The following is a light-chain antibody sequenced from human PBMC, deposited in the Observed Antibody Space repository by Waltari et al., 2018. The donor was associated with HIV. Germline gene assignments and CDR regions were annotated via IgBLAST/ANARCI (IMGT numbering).Light chain of an antibody. Sequence: QSVLTQPPSASGTPGQRVTISCSGGSSHIGNNTVNWYQHFPGTAPKLLIYTNNQRPSGVPDRFSGSKSGTSGSLAISGLQSEDEAEYYCAVWDDSLEGVLFGGGTKLTVL. J-gene: IGLJ2*01. CDR3: AVWDDSLEGVL. CDR1: SSHIGNNT. CDR2: TNN. V-gene: IGLV1-44*01.